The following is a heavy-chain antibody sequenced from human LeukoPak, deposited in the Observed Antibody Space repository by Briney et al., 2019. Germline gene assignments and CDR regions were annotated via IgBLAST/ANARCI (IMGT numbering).Heavy chain of an antibody. CDR2: INHSGST. D-gene: IGHD3-22*01. CDR3: VTYYFDSSGPKKNY. Sequence: SETLSLTCAVYGGSFSGYYWSWLRQPPGKGLEWIGEINHSGSTNYNPSLRSRVTISVDTSKKQFSLKLSSVTAADTAVYYCVTYYFDSSGPKKNYWGQGTLVTVSS. CDR1: GGSFSGYY. V-gene: IGHV4-34*01. J-gene: IGHJ4*02.